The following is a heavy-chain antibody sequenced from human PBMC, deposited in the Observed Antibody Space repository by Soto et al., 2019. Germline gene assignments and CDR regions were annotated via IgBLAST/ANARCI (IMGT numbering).Heavy chain of an antibody. D-gene: IGHD1-7*01. V-gene: IGHV2-70*13. Sequence: ESGPTLVNPTETLTLTCTFSGFSLTSPGMCVSWIRQPPGKALEWLALIERDDDDKYYSTSLKTRLTISKDTRKNQVVLTMANMDPADTGTYYCALFLRGPRNFDVQDVWGQG. CDR2: IERDDDDK. CDR3: ALFLRGPRNFDVQDV. CDR1: GFSLTSPGMC. J-gene: IGHJ6*02.